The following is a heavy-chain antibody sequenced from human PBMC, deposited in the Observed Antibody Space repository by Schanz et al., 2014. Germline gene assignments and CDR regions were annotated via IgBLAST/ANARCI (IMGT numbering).Heavy chain of an antibody. CDR3: AKDQLANYRGSGYNWFDP. D-gene: IGHD3-10*01. V-gene: IGHV3-53*04. CDR1: GFTVSTNY. Sequence: EVQLVESGGGLVKPGGSLRLSCAASGFTVSTNYMNWVRQAPGKGLEWVSVIYSGGSTYYTDSVKGRFTISRDNSKNTLYLQMNSLRADDTAVYYCAKDQLANYRGSGYNWFDPWGQGTLVTVSS. CDR2: IYSGGST. J-gene: IGHJ5*02.